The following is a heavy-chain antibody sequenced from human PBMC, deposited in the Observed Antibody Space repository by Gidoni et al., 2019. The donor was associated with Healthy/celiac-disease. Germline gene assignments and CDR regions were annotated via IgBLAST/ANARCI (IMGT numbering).Heavy chain of an antibody. D-gene: IGHD7-27*01. Sequence: EVQLVESGGGLVQPGGSMRLSCAASGFTVSSYEMHWVRQATGKGREWVSAIGTAGDTYYPGSVKGRFTISRENAKNSLYLQMNSLRAGDTAVYYCARVSLSGDYYFDYWGQGTLVTVSS. CDR1: GFTVSSYE. V-gene: IGHV3-13*01. CDR2: IGTAGDT. J-gene: IGHJ4*02. CDR3: ARVSLSGDYYFDY.